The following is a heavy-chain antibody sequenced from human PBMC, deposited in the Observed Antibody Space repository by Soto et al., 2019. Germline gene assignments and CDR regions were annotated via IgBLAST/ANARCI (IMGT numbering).Heavy chain of an antibody. D-gene: IGHD3-10*02. CDR2: INSDGNIT. J-gene: IGHJ4*02. Sequence: EVHLVESGGGLVQPGGSLRLSCAASGFTFSSYWMHWVRQAPGKGLVWVSRINSDGNITNYADSVKGRFTISRDNAKNTLYLQMNSLRAEDTAVYYCESWSSALFGEPPKDYWGQGTLVTVSS. CDR3: ESWSSALFGEPPKDY. V-gene: IGHV3-74*01. CDR1: GFTFSSYW.